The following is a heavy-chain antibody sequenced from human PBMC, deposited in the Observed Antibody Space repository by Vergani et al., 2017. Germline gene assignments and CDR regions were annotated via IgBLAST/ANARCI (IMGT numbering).Heavy chain of an antibody. Sequence: QVQLQQWGAGLLKPSETLSLTCAVYGGSFSGYYWSWIRQPPGKGLEWIGYIYYSGSTNYNPSLKSRVPISVDTSKNQFSLKLSSVTAADTAVYYCATLGGYYYGSGSYYNKDYWGQGTLVTVSS. D-gene: IGHD3-10*01. V-gene: IGHV4-34*11. CDR2: IYYSGST. CDR3: ATLGGYYYGSGSYYNKDY. J-gene: IGHJ4*02. CDR1: GGSFSGYY.